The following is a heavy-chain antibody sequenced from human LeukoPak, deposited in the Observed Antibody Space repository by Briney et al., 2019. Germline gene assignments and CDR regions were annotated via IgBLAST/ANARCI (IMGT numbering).Heavy chain of an antibody. D-gene: IGHD4-17*01. Sequence: GGSLRLSCAASGFTFRTYGMHWVRQAPGKGLEWVAVISYDGGNPYYGDSVKGRFTISRDNSKNTLYLQMNSLRDEDTAVYYCAKDPGDYAVDYWGQGTLVTVSS. V-gene: IGHV3-30*18. CDR1: GFTFRTYG. J-gene: IGHJ4*02. CDR2: ISYDGGNP. CDR3: AKDPGDYAVDY.